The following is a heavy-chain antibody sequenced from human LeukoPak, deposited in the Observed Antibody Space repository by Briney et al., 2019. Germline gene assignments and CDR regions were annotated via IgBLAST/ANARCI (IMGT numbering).Heavy chain of an antibody. CDR3: AKDIRFSVDV. Sequence: WVSLISGDGGTTYYAHSVKGPFTISRDNSKNSLYLQMNSLSTEDTALYYCAKDIRFSVDVWGEGTPVTVSS. J-gene: IGHJ6*04. V-gene: IGHV3-43*02. D-gene: IGHD3-10*01. CDR2: ISGDGGTT.